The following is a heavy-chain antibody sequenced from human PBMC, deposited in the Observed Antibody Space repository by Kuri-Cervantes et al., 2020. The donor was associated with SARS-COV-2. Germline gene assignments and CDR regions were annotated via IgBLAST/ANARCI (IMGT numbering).Heavy chain of an antibody. CDR2: ISYDGSNK. Sequence: GGSLRLSCAASGFTFSSYGMHWVRQAPGKGLEWVAVISYDGSNKYYADSVKGRFTISRDNSKNTLYLQMNSLRAEDTAVYYCAKGKDDYGDYARADYWGQGTLVTVSS. CDR1: GFTFSSYG. D-gene: IGHD4-17*01. J-gene: IGHJ4*02. CDR3: AKGKDDYGDYARADY. V-gene: IGHV3-30*18.